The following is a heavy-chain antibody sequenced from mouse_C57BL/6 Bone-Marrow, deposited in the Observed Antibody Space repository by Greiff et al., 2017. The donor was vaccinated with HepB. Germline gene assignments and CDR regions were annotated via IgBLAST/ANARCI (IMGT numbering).Heavy chain of an antibody. V-gene: IGHV2-5*01. Sequence: VKVVESGPGLVQPSQSLSITCTVSGFSLTSYGVHWVRQSPGKGLEWLGVIWRGGSTDYNAAFMSRLSITKDNSKSQVFFKMNSLQADDTAIYYCATMISWFAYWGQGTLVTVSA. CDR3: ATMISWFAY. CDR1: GFSLTSYG. J-gene: IGHJ3*01. D-gene: IGHD2-4*01. CDR2: IWRGGST.